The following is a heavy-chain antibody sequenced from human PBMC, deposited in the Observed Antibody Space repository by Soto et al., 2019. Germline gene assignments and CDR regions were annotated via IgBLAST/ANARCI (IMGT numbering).Heavy chain of an antibody. CDR3: ATRYCTNGVCSTNAFDI. J-gene: IGHJ3*02. CDR2: IYSGGST. CDR1: GFTVISNY. V-gene: IGHV3-53*04. Sequence: GGSLRLSCAASGFTVISNYMSWIRQAQGKGLEWVSVIYSGGSTYYADSVKGRFTISRHNSKNTLYLQMNSLRAEDTAVYYCATRYCTNGVCSTNAFDIWGQGTMVTVSS. D-gene: IGHD2-8*01.